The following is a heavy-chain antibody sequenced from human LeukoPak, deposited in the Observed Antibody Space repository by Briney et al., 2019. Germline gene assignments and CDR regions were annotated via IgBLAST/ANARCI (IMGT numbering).Heavy chain of an antibody. J-gene: IGHJ5*02. V-gene: IGHV4-39*07. D-gene: IGHD3-22*01. CDR2: IYYRGNT. Sequence: SETLSLTCTVSGGSISSSSYYWGWIRQPPGKGLEWIGSIYYRGNTYYNPSLKSRVTMSVDTSKNQFSLKLSSVTAADTAVYYCARERASDSSGYSTGFDPWGQGTLVTVSS. CDR3: ARERASDSSGYSTGFDP. CDR1: GGSISSSSYY.